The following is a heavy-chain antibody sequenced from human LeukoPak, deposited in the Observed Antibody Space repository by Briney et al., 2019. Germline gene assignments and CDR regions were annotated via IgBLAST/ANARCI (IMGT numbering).Heavy chain of an antibody. Sequence: SVNLSFTASGFTFASSAVQWVRQARGQRLEWIGWIVVGSANTNYAQKFQERVTITRDMSTGTAYMELSSLRSEDTAVYYCAAFDAGDCGGDCPYFSFPWGQGPVVTVSS. D-gene: IGHD2-21*02. CDR3: AAFDAGDCGGDCPYFSFP. CDR1: GFTFASSA. J-gene: IGHJ5*02. V-gene: IGHV1-58*01. CDR2: IVVGSANT.